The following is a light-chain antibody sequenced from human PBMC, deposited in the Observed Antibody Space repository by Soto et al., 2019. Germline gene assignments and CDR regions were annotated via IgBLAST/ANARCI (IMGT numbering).Light chain of an antibody. J-gene: IGLJ1*01. CDR2: EVA. Sequence: QSVLTQPASVSGSPGQSITISCTGTNSDIGFYNYVSWYQQHPGEAPKLIISEVAKRPSGVSSRFSGSKSGNTASLTISGLQAEDEADYHCSSYTSSSPLYVFGTGTKVTVL. CDR3: SSYTSSSPLYV. V-gene: IGLV2-14*01. CDR1: NSDIGFYNY.